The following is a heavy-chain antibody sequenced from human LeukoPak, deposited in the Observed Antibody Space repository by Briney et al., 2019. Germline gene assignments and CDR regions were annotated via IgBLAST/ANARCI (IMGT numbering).Heavy chain of an antibody. Sequence: SETLSLTCAVSGYSISSGYYWGWIRPPPGKGLEWIGSIYHSGSTYYNPSLKSRVTISVDTSKNQFSLKPSSVTAADTAVYYCARRYQLYYFDYWGQGTLVTVSS. CDR2: IYHSGST. D-gene: IGHD2-2*01. V-gene: IGHV4-38-2*01. J-gene: IGHJ4*02. CDR3: ARRYQLYYFDY. CDR1: GYSISSGYY.